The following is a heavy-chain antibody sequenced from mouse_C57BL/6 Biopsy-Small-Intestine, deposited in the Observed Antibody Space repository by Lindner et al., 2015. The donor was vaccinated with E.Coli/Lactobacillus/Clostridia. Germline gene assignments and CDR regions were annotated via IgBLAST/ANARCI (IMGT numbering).Heavy chain of an antibody. Sequence: VKVSCKASGYTFTNYDINWVRQAIGREPEWVGWVNPTTGESGSAQEFQGRITLTRSTSITTAYMELRSLRYEDTAVYYCVRGGEGPFYYGPGGFDPWGQGTLVTVSS. CDR3: VRGGEGPFYYGPGGFDP. V-gene: IGHV9-3*02. CDR2: VNPTTGES. D-gene: IGHD2-1*01. CDR1: GYTFTNYD. J-gene: IGHJ4*01.